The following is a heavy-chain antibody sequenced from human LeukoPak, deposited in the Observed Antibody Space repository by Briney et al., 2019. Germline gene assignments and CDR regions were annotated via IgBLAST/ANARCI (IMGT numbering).Heavy chain of an antibody. CDR1: GGSFSGYY. J-gene: IGHJ4*02. V-gene: IGHV4-34*01. Sequence: KPSETLSLTCAVYGGSFSGYYWSWIRQPPGKGLEWIGEINHSGSSNYNPSLKSRVTISVDTSKNQFSLKLSSVTAADTAVYYCAGLGYSSSWYGNRWGQGTLVTVSS. D-gene: IGHD6-13*01. CDR2: INHSGSS. CDR3: AGLGYSSSWYGNR.